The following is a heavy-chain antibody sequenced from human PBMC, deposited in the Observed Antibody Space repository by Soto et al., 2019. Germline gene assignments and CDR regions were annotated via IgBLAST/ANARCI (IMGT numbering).Heavy chain of an antibody. CDR3: ARRYGGTFDY. CDR2: IYYSGST. CDR1: GGSISSYY. Sequence: QVQLQESGPGLVKPSETLSLTCTVSGGSISSYYWSWIRQPPGKGLEWIGYIYYSGSTNYNPSLKSRVTISVDTSKNLFPLKLSSVTAADTAVYYCARRYGGTFDYWGQGTLVTVSS. V-gene: IGHV4-59*08. D-gene: IGHD2-15*01. J-gene: IGHJ4*02.